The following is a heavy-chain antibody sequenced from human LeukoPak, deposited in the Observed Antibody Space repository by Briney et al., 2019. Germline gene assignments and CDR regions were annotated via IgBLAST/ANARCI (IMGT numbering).Heavy chain of an antibody. CDR1: GYTFTSYG. CDR3: ARVYCSGGSCYSNAFDI. D-gene: IGHD2-15*01. J-gene: IGHJ3*02. V-gene: IGHV1-46*01. Sequence: ASVKVSCKASGYTFTSYGISWVRQAPGQGLEWMGIINPSGGSTSYAQKFQGRVTMTRDTSTSTVYMELSSLRSEDTAVYYCARVYCSGGSCYSNAFDIWGQGTMVTVSS. CDR2: INPSGGST.